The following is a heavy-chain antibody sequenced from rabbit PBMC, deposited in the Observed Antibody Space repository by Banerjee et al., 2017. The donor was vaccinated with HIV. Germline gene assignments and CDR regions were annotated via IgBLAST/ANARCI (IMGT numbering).Heavy chain of an antibody. V-gene: IGHV1S40*01. J-gene: IGHJ3*01. CDR3: ARGAGDGGYICAAYALTRLDL. Sequence: QSLQESGGDLFQPGGSLTLTCTASGFSLNNNYVMCWVRQAPGKGLEWIGCIWTGSEATYYATWARGRFTISKTSSTTVTLQMTSLTAADTATYFCARGAGDGGYICAAYALTRLDLWGQGTLVTVS. D-gene: IGHD6-1*01. CDR1: GFSLNNNYV. CDR2: IWTGSEAT.